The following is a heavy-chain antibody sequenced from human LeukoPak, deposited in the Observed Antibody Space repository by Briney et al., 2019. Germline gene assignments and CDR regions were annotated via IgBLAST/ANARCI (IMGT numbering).Heavy chain of an antibody. V-gene: IGHV3-30*18. CDR1: GFTFSSYG. CDR3: ANGYSADY. CDR2: IAYDGSNK. D-gene: IGHD5-12*01. J-gene: IGHJ4*02. Sequence: GGSLRLSCAASGFTFSSYGMHWDRQAPGKGLEWVAVIAYDGSNKYHADTVKGRFTISRDNSKNTLYLQMNSQRAEDTAVYYCANGYSADYWGQGTLVTVSS.